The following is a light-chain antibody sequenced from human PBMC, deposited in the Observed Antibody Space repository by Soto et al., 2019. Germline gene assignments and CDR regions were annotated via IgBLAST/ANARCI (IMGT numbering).Light chain of an antibody. CDR3: SSYAGSSTFVV. J-gene: IGLJ2*01. CDR1: SSDVEANKL. CDR2: EVT. V-gene: IGLV2-23*02. Sequence: QSALTQPASVSGSPGQSITISCTGSSSDVEANKLVSWYQQHPGTAPRLLIYEVTKRPSGVSIRFSGSKSGNTASLTISGLQAEDEADYYCSSYAGSSTFVVFGGGTKLTVL.